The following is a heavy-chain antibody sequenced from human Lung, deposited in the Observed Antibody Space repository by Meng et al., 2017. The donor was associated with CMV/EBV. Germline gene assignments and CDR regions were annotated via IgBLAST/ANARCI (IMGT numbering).Heavy chain of an antibody. CDR2: IYPGDSDT. J-gene: IGHJ4*02. CDR3: ARDNSYGDEYYFDY. D-gene: IGHD5-18*01. Sequence: EXXKISXKGSGYSFTSYWIGWVRQMPGKGLEWMGIIYPGDSDTRYSPSFQGQVTISADKSISTAYLQWSSLKASDTAMYYCARDNSYGDEYYFDYWGQGXLVTVSS. V-gene: IGHV5-51*01. CDR1: GYSFTSYW.